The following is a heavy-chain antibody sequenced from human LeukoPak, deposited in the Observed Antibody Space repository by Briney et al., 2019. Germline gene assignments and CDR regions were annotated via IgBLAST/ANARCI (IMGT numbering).Heavy chain of an antibody. V-gene: IGHV3-7*01. D-gene: IGHD2-2*01. CDR2: IKQDGSEK. J-gene: IGHJ4*02. CDR3: ARDWDCGTSTCDGGLGY. Sequence: PGGSLRLSCAASGFTFSSYWMTWVRQAPGKGLEWVANIKQDGSEKYYVDSVKGRFTIPKDNANNSLYLQMNSLRAEDTAVCYCARDWDCGTSTCDGGLGYWGQGTLVTVSS. CDR1: GFTFSSYW.